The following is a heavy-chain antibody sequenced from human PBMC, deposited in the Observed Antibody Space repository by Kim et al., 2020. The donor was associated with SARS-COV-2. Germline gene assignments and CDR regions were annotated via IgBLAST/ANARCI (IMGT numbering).Heavy chain of an antibody. D-gene: IGHD5-18*01. CDR3: ARGGGYSYEGGWFDP. V-gene: IGHV4-34*01. Sequence: SETLSLTCAVYGGSFSGYYWSWIRQPPGKGLEWIGEINHSGSTNYNPSLKSRVTISVDTSKNQFSLKLSSVTAADTAVYYCARGGGYSYEGGWFDPWGQGTLVTVSS. J-gene: IGHJ5*02. CDR1: GGSFSGYY. CDR2: INHSGST.